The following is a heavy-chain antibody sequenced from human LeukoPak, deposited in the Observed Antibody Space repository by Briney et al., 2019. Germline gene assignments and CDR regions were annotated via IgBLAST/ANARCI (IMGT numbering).Heavy chain of an antibody. J-gene: IGHJ4*02. D-gene: IGHD3-9*01. Sequence: GGSLRLSCPASGFTFDDYAMHWVRQAPGKGLEWVSGISWNSGSIGYADSVKGRFTISRDNAKNSLYLQMNSLRAEDTALYYCAKAAIYDILTGYSPPDYWGQGTLVTVSS. CDR3: AKAAIYDILTGYSPPDY. CDR2: ISWNSGSI. V-gene: IGHV3-9*01. CDR1: GFTFDDYA.